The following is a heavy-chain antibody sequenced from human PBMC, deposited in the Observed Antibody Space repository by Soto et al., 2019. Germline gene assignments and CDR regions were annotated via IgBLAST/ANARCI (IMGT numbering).Heavy chain of an antibody. D-gene: IGHD2-21*01. J-gene: IGHJ6*02. CDR3: ARNGGNSPLHPSHYSYCGMDV. Sequence: SVKVSCKASGGTFSSYAISWVRQAPGQGLEWMGGIIPIFGTANYAQKFQGRVTITADESTSTAYMELSSLRSEDTAVYYCARNGGNSPLHPSHYSYCGMDVWGQGTMVTVSS. V-gene: IGHV1-69*13. CDR1: GGTFSSYA. CDR2: IIPIFGTA.